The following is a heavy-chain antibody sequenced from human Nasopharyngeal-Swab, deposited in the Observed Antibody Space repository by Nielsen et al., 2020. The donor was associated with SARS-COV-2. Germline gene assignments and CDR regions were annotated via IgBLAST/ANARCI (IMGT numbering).Heavy chain of an antibody. V-gene: IGHV4-61*01. J-gene: IGHJ4*02. CDR2: IYYIGST. D-gene: IGHD3-22*01. CDR3: AKSPLYYYGSSGYPVGFDY. CDR1: GGSVSSNMYY. Sequence: GSLRLSCTISGGSVSSNMYYWSWIRQPPGKGLEWIGYIYYIGSTNYSPSLKSRVTISVDTSKNQFSLKLSSVTAADTAVYYCAKSPLYYYGSSGYPVGFDYWGQGTLVTVSS.